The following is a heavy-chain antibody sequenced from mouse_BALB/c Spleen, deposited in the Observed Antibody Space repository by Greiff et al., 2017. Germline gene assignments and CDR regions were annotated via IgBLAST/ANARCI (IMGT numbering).Heavy chain of an antibody. CDR2: IYPGNGDT. CDR3: ARGEGITTAYAMDY. CDR1: GYTFTSYN. D-gene: IGHD1-2*01. V-gene: IGHV1-12*01. Sequence: LQQPGAELVKPGASVKMSCKASGYTFTSYNMHWVKQTPGQGLEWIGAIYPGNGDTSYNQKFKGKATLTADKSSSTAYMQLSSLTSEDSAVYYCARGEGITTAYAMDYWGQGTSVTVSS. J-gene: IGHJ4*01.